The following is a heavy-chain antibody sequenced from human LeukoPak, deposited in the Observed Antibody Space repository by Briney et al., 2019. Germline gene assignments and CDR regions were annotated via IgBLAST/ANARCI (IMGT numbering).Heavy chain of an antibody. CDR3: AILNSSSWYFDY. Sequence: SETLSLTCTVSGGSISSGGYYWSWIRQPPGKGLEWIGYIYHSGSTYYNPSLKSRVTISVDRSKNQFSLKLSSVTAADTAVYYCAILNSSSWYFDYWGQGTLVPVSS. D-gene: IGHD6-13*01. V-gene: IGHV4-30-2*01. CDR2: IYHSGST. CDR1: GGSISSGGYY. J-gene: IGHJ4*02.